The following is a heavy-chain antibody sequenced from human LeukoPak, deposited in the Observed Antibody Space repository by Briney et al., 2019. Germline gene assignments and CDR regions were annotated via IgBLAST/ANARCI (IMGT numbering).Heavy chain of an antibody. J-gene: IGHJ4*02. CDR2: INPNSGGT. D-gene: IGHD2-15*01. Sequence: ASVKVSCKASGYTFTGYYMHWVRQAPGQGLEWMGWINPNSGGTNYAQKFQGRVTMIRDTSISTAYMELSRLRSDDTAVYYCARGRVYCSGGSCYSWSTIYFDYWGQGTLVTVSS. CDR3: ARGRVYCSGGSCYSWSTIYFDY. CDR1: GYTFTGYY. V-gene: IGHV1-2*02.